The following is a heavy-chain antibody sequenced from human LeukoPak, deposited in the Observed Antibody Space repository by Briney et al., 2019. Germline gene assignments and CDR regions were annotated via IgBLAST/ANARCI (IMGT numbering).Heavy chain of an antibody. Sequence: ASVKVSCKASGYTFTNYGVSWVRQAPGQGLEWMGIINPSGGSTSYAQKFQGRVTMTRDMSTSTVYMELSSLRSEDTAVYYCARALGYCSSTSCYNDKPTNNWFDPWGQGTLVTVSS. CDR2: INPSGGST. J-gene: IGHJ5*02. CDR1: GYTFTNYG. CDR3: ARALGYCSSTSCYNDKPTNNWFDP. V-gene: IGHV1-46*01. D-gene: IGHD2-2*02.